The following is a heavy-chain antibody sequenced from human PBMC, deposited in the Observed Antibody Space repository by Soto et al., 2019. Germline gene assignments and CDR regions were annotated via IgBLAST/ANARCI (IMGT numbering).Heavy chain of an antibody. CDR3: AKAPAAGPVEYYYGMDV. Sequence: QVQLVESGGGVVQPGRSLRLSCAASGFTFSSYGMHWVRRAPGKGLEWVAVISYDGSNKYYADSVKGRFTISRDNSKNTLYLQMNSLRAEDTAVYYCAKAPAAGPVEYYYGMDVWGQGTTVTVSS. J-gene: IGHJ6*02. CDR2: ISYDGSNK. V-gene: IGHV3-30*18. D-gene: IGHD6-19*01. CDR1: GFTFSSYG.